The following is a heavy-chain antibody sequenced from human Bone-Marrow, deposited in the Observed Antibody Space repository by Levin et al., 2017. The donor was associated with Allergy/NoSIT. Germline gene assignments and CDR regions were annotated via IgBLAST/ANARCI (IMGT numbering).Heavy chain of an antibody. D-gene: IGHD3-16*01. CDR2: IYYSGRT. Sequence: SETLSLICTVSGGSISNDDYYWSWIRQPPGTGLEWIAYIYYSGRTFYNPSLKSRVTLSVDTSKNQFSLNLTSVTAADTAVYYCARAYYDDARADWFDPWGQGTLVTVSS. J-gene: IGHJ5*02. V-gene: IGHV4-30-4*01. CDR1: GGSISNDDYY. CDR3: ARAYYDDARADWFDP.